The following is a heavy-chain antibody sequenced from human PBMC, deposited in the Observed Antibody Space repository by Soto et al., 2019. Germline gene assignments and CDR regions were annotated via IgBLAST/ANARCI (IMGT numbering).Heavy chain of an antibody. CDR3: ARYIYGQGLNS. Sequence: QVQLVQSGAEVKKPGASVKVSCKASGTTFTNLDLNWVRQAPGQGLEWMGWMHANSGNTGHAQKFQGRVSMTRNTSINTAYMELSRLRAEDTAVYYCARYIYGQGLNSWGQGTLVIVSS. CDR2: MHANSGNT. V-gene: IGHV1-8*01. D-gene: IGHD5-18*01. CDR1: GTTFTNLD. J-gene: IGHJ4*02.